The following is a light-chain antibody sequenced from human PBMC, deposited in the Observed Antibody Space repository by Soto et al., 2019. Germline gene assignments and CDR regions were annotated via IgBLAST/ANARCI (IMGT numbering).Light chain of an antibody. CDR3: AAWDDSLTGPV. Sequence: QLVLTQPPSASGAPGQRVTISCSGSSSNIGSNTVNWYQQLPGTAPKLLIYSDDRRPSGVPDRFSGSKSGTSASLAISGLQSEDEADYYCAAWDDSLTGPVFGGGTQLTVL. V-gene: IGLV1-44*01. CDR1: SSNIGSNT. CDR2: SDD. J-gene: IGLJ3*02.